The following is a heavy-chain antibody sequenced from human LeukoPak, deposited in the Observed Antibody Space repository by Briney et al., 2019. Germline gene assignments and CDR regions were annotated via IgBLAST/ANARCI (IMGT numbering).Heavy chain of an antibody. CDR1: GLSFRSFG. CDR2: ISSSSETI. Sequence: GGSLRLSCVASGLSFRSFGMNWVRQAPGKGLEWVSYISSSSETIYYADSIRGRFTVSRDDAKNSLYLQLNNLRGEDTAVYYCVRDFSSAWFRGDYWGQGTLVTVSS. J-gene: IGHJ4*02. V-gene: IGHV3-48*01. D-gene: IGHD6-13*01. CDR3: VRDFSSAWFRGDY.